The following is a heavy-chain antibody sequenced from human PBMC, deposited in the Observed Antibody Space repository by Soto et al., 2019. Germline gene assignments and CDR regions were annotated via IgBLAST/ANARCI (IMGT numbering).Heavy chain of an antibody. V-gene: IGHV3-11*01. CDR1: GFTFRTYY. CDR2: ISSTGRTI. CDR3: ARSYSSGWEFDY. Sequence: RVSCGSSGFTFRTYYMRLMRQAPGKGLEWVSYISSTGRTIYYADSVKGRFTVSRDNAQNSLSLKLNSLRVEDTAVYYCARSYSSGWEFDYWGQGTQVTVSS. J-gene: IGHJ4*02. D-gene: IGHD6-19*01.